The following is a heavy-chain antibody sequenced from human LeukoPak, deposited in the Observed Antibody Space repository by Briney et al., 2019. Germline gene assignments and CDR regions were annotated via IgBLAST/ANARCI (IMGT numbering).Heavy chain of an antibody. V-gene: IGHV3-7*01. CDR2: IKQDGSEK. CDR3: ARRYCSSTSCYLSLDY. D-gene: IGHD2-2*01. CDR1: GFTFSSYW. Sequence: GGSLRLSCAASGFTFSSYWMSWVRQAPGKGLEWVANIKQDGSEKYYVDSVKGRFTISRDNAKNSLYLQMNSLRAEDTAVYYCARRYCSSTSCYLSLDYWGQGTLVTVSS. J-gene: IGHJ4*02.